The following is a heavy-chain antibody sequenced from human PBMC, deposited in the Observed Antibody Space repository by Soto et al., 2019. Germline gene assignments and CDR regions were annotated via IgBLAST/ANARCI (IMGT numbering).Heavy chain of an antibody. Sequence: EVQLLESGGGLVQPGGSLRLSCAASGFTFSSYATNWVRQAPGKGLEWVSGISGSGGSTDYADSVKGRFTISRDNSKNTLYLQMNILRAEDTAVYYCAKAMGQSTPSAFDIWGQGTMVTVSS. CDR3: AKAMGQSTPSAFDI. D-gene: IGHD1-1*01. J-gene: IGHJ3*02. V-gene: IGHV3-23*01. CDR1: GFTFSSYA. CDR2: ISGSGGST.